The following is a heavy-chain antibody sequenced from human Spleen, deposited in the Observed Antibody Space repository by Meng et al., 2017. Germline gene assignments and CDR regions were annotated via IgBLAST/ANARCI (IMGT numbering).Heavy chain of an antibody. Sequence: GESLKISCAASGFTFSSYWMSWVRQAPGKGLEGVANIKEAGSEGDYVDSVKGRFTISRDNAKNSLYLQMKSLRAEDTAVYYCARDKGPIYYYDSSGYWGGFDYWGQGTLVTVSS. D-gene: IGHD3-22*01. V-gene: IGHV3-7*01. CDR2: IKEAGSEG. CDR1: GFTFSSYW. CDR3: ARDKGPIYYYDSSGYWGGFDY. J-gene: IGHJ4*02.